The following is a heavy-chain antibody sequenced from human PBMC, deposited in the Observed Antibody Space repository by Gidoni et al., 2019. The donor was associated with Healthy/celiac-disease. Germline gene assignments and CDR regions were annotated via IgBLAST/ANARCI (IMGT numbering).Heavy chain of an antibody. J-gene: IGHJ3*02. CDR3: ARAGGYYDSSGDNDAFDI. D-gene: IGHD3-22*01. V-gene: IGHV3-21*01. CDR1: GFTLSSYS. CDR2: ISSSSSYI. Sequence: EVQLVESGGGLVKPGGSLRLSCAASGFTLSSYSMNWVRQAPGKGLEWVSSISSSSSYIYYADSVKGRFTISRDNAKNSLYLQMNSLRAEDTAVYYCARAGGYYDSSGDNDAFDIWGQGTMVTVSS.